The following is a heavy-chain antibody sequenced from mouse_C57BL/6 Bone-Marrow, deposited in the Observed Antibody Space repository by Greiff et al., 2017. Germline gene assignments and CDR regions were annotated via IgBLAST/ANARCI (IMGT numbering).Heavy chain of an antibody. J-gene: IGHJ1*03. V-gene: IGHV1-81*01. CDR2: IYPRSGNT. CDR1: GYTFTSYG. Sequence: VMLVESGAELARPGASVKLSCKASGYTFTSYGISWVKQRTGQGLEWIGKIYPRSGNTYYNAKFKGKATLTADKSSSTAYMELRSLTSEAAAVYFCAIWLLDVWGTGTTVTVSS. CDR3: AIWLLDV. D-gene: IGHD2-2*01.